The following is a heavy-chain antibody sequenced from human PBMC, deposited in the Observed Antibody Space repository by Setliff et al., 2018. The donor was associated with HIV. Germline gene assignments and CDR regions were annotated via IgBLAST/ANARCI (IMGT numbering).Heavy chain of an antibody. Sequence: GGSLRLSCAASGFSFSDYGMHWVRQAPGKGLEWVAFIWYDGNNIKYADSVKGRFTISRDNPKNTLYLQMNSLRIEDSGAYYCANSYSASGNYHYYDYLDVWGKGTTVTVSS. V-gene: IGHV3-30*02. D-gene: IGHD3-10*01. CDR1: GFSFSDYG. CDR2: IWYDGNNI. CDR3: ANSYSASGNYHYYDYLDV. J-gene: IGHJ6*03.